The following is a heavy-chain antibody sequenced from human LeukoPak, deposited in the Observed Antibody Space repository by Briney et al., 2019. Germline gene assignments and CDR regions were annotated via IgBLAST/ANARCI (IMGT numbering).Heavy chain of an antibody. Sequence: GGSLRLSCAASGFTFSSYGMHWVRQAPGKGLEWVAVIWYDGSNKYYADSVKGRFTISRDNSKNTLYLQMNSLRAEDTAVYYCARDYGDYVVGPSAASVDYWGQGTLVTVSS. CDR2: IWYDGSNK. V-gene: IGHV3-33*01. CDR1: GFTFSSYG. J-gene: IGHJ4*02. CDR3: ARDYGDYVVGPSAASVDY. D-gene: IGHD4-17*01.